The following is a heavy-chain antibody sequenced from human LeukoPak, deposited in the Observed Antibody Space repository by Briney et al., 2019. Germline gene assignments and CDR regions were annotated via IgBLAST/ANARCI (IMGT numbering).Heavy chain of an antibody. CDR1: GYTFTDYY. V-gene: IGHV1-2*02. CDR3: ARGRYYDTSGPSWRDCYYMAV. CDR2: INPNSGDT. D-gene: IGHD3-22*01. Sequence: ASVKVSCKASGYTFTDYYVHRVRQAPGQGLEWMGWINPNSGDTSYAQKFQGRVTMTSDTSISTAYMELRRLTSDDTAVYYCARGRYYDTSGPSWRDCYYMAVWGRGTTVTVSS. J-gene: IGHJ6*03.